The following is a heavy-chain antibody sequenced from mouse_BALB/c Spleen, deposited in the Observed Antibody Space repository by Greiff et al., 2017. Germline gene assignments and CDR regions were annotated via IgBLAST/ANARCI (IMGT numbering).Heavy chain of an antibody. D-gene: IGHD2-14*01. CDR2: ISYSGST. CDR3: ARYYRSVGDWYFDV. J-gene: IGHJ1*01. Sequence: EVQLQESGPGLVKPSQSLSLTCTVTGYSITSDYAWNWIRQFPGNKLEWMGYISYSGSTSYNPSLKSRISITRDTSKNQFFLQLNSVTTEDTATYYYARYYRSVGDWYFDVWGAGTTVTVSS. CDR1: GYSITSDYA. V-gene: IGHV3-2*02.